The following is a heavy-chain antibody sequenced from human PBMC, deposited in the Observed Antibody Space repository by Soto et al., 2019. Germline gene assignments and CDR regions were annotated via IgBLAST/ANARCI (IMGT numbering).Heavy chain of an antibody. CDR2: IWYDGSIK. CDR1: GFIFSGYG. V-gene: IGHV3-33*01. J-gene: IGHJ4*02. Sequence: GGSLRLSCAASGFIFSGYGMHWVRQAPGKGPEWVGIIWYDGSIKYYADSVKGRFTISRDNSRNTLFLQMNSLRAEDTAVYYCARRVWGQGTLVTVSS. CDR3: ARRV.